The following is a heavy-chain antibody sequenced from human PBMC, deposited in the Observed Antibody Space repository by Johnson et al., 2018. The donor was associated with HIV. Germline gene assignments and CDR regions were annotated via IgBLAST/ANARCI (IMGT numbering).Heavy chain of an antibody. CDR1: GFTFSSYW. V-gene: IGHV3-74*02. CDR2: INSDGRST. Sequence: VQLVESGGGLVQPGGSLRLSCAASGFTFSSYWVHWVRQAPGKGLVWVSRINSDGRSTSYADSVKGRFTISRDNAKNTLYLQMNSLRAEDTAVYYCARVGGSSWSDAFDIWGQGTMVTVSS. D-gene: IGHD6-13*01. CDR3: ARVGGSSWSDAFDI. J-gene: IGHJ3*02.